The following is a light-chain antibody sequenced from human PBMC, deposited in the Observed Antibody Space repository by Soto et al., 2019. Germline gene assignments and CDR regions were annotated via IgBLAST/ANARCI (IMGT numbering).Light chain of an antibody. CDR2: GNN. Sequence: QSVLTQPPSACGTPGQRFTISCSGSISNIGSNYVYWYQQLPGTAPKLLIFGNNQRPSGVPDRFYGSKSGTSASLAISGLRSEDEADYYCAAWDDSLSGYVFGTGTKVTVL. CDR3: AAWDDSLSGYV. CDR1: ISNIGSNY. J-gene: IGLJ1*01. V-gene: IGLV1-47*02.